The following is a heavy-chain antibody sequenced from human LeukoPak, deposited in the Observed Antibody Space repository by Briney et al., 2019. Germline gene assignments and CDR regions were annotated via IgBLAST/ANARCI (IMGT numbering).Heavy chain of an antibody. J-gene: IGHJ5*02. CDR2: IYYSGST. CDR3: ARTYGYCSGGSCYKNWFDP. D-gene: IGHD2-15*01. CDR1: GGSISSGGYY. Sequence: SSETLSLTCTVSGGSISSGGYYWSWIRQHPGKGLERIGYIYYSGSTYYNPSLKSRVTISVDTSKNQFSLKLSSVTAADTAVYYCARTYGYCSGGSCYKNWFDPWGQGTLVTVSS. V-gene: IGHV4-31*03.